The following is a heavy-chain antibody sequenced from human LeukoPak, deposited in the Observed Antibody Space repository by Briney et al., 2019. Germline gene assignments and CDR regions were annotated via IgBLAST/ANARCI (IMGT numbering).Heavy chain of an antibody. J-gene: IGHJ3*01. Sequence: GGSLRLSCAASGFTFSSYSMNWVRQAPGKGLEWVSYISSSSSIIYYADSVKGRFTISRDNSKNTVFLQMNSLRDEDTALYFCAKVGVGATLRPHCFDAWGPGTMVIVSS. V-gene: IGHV3-48*02. CDR1: GFTFSSYS. CDR2: ISSSSSII. CDR3: AKVGVGATLRPHCFDA. D-gene: IGHD3-3*01.